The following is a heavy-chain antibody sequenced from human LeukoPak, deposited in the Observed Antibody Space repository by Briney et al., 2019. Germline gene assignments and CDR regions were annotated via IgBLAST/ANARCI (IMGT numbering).Heavy chain of an antibody. Sequence: SETLSLTCTGSGGSISSSSYYWGWIRQPPGKGLEWIGSIYYSGSTYYNPSLKSRVTISVDTSKNQFSLKLSSVTAADTAVYYCATYSSSWFLAVAVPKVQHWGQGTLLTVSS. D-gene: IGHD6-13*01. CDR3: ATYSSSWFLAVAVPKVQH. V-gene: IGHV4-39*01. J-gene: IGHJ1*01. CDR2: IYYSGST. CDR1: GGSISSSSYY.